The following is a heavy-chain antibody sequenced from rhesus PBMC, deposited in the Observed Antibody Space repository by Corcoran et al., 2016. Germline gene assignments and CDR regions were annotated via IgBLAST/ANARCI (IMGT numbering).Heavy chain of an antibody. V-gene: IGHV2-95*01. CDR1: GFSLSTSGTG. CDR3: ALVRYSGSYNYFDY. CDR2: IYWNDSK. Sequence: QVTLKESGPALVKPTQTLTLTCTFSGFSLSTSGTGVAWSRQTPGQALEWLASIYWNDSKYYRTSLKSRLTISKDTSKNQVVLTITNMDPVDTSTYYCALVRYSGSYNYFDYWGQGVLFTVSS. D-gene: IGHD1-44*02. J-gene: IGHJ4*01.